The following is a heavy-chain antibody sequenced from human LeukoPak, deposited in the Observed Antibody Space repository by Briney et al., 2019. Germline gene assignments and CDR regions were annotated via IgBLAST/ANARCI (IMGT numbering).Heavy chain of an antibody. Sequence: GGSLSLSCAASVFTFSSYAMSWVRQAPGKGLDGVSAISGRGGSTYYADSVKGRFTISRDNSKNTLYLQMNSLRADDTAVYYCTRGHHGLEYWGQGTLVTVSS. V-gene: IGHV3-23*01. CDR2: ISGRGGST. CDR3: TRGHHGLEY. CDR1: VFTFSSYA. J-gene: IGHJ4*02. D-gene: IGHD1-14*01.